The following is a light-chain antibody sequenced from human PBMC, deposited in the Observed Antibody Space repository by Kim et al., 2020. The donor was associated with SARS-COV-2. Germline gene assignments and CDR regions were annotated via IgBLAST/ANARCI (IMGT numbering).Light chain of an antibody. CDR2: DVN. J-gene: IGLJ3*02. CDR1: SRDVGAYNH. V-gene: IGLV2-14*04. Sequence: GQSITISCTGTSRDVGAYNHVSWFQQRPGKAPKLIIYDVNERPSGVSNRFSGSKSGNTASLTISGLQAEDEADYYCSSYTRRDTWTFGGGTELTVL. CDR3: SSYTRRDTWT.